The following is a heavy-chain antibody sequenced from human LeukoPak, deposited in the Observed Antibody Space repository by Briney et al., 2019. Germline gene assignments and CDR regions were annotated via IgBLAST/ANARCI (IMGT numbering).Heavy chain of an antibody. CDR1: GFTLSSYA. CDR2: ISGSGGST. CDR3: ARVIRAAPGKGYFDY. V-gene: IGHV3-23*01. D-gene: IGHD6-13*01. Sequence: GGSLRLSCAASGFTLSSYAMSWVRQAPGKGLEWASRISGSGGSTYHADSVKGRFTISRDSSKNTLYLQMNSLRAEDTAIYYCARVIRAAPGKGYFDYWGQGTLVTVSS. J-gene: IGHJ4*02.